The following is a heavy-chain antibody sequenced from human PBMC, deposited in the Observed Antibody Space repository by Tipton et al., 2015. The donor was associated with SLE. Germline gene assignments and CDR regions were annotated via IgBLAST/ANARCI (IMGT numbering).Heavy chain of an antibody. CDR1: GGSISSSSYY. D-gene: IGHD5-24*01. CDR3: ARTNGYQHYWHFVDV. V-gene: IGHV4-39*07. CDR2: IYYTGAT. Sequence: TLSLTCTVSGGSISSSSYYWGWVRQPPGKGLEWIGSIYYTGATNYNPSLESRISISVDTSKNQFSLRLSSVTAADKAVYFCARTNGYQHYWHFVDVWGKGTPVTVSS. J-gene: IGHJ6*04.